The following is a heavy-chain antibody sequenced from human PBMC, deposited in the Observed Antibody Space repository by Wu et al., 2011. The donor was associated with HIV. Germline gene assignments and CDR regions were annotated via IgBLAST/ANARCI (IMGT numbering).Heavy chain of an antibody. Sequence: QVQLVQSGTGGEEAWGLSEGLLQGFWLHLTSYGISWVRQAPGQGLVWMAWISPNNGETKYGQKFQGRLTVTSDTSTSTAYMEVRSLRSDDTAVYYCARDGEYQVLHHYYTGMDVWGQGSTAIVSS. CDR2: ISPNNGET. J-gene: IGHJ6*02. V-gene: IGHV1-18*01. CDR3: ARDGEYQVLHHYYTGMDV. D-gene: IGHD3-10*01. CDR1: LHLTSYG.